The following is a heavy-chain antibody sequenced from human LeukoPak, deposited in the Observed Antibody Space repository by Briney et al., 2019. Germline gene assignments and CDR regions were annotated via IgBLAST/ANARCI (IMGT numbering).Heavy chain of an antibody. CDR3: AKGSPEWFGVK. D-gene: IGHD3-10*01. V-gene: IGHV3-23*01. J-gene: IGHJ4*02. CDR2: ISGSGGRT. CDR1: GFTFSSYS. Sequence: GGSLRLSCAASGFTFSSYSMNWVRQAPGKGLEWVSGISGSGGRTDYADSVKGRFTISRDNSKNTLYLQMNSLRAEDTAVYYCAKGSPEWFGVKWGQGTLVTVSS.